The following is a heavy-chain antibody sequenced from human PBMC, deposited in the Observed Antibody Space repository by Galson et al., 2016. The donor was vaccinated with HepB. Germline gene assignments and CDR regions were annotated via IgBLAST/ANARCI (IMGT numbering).Heavy chain of an antibody. CDR1: GGSISTYY. V-gene: IGHV4-59*01. Sequence: SETLSLTCTVSGGSISTYYWSWIRQPAGKGLEWIGCVYYTGRTNYNPSLKSRVSMSVDTSKNQFSLILSSVSAADTAVYYCARGTFSRAFDFWGQGTMLTVSS. J-gene: IGHJ3*01. CDR3: ARGTFSRAFDF. CDR2: VYYTGRT. D-gene: IGHD1-14*01.